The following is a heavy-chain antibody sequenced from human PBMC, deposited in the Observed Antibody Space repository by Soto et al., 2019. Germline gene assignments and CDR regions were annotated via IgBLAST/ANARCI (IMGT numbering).Heavy chain of an antibody. Sequence: SETLSLTSTVAGGSISSYDWSWIRQPPGKGLEWIGYIYYSGSTNYNPSLKSRVTISVDTSKNQFSLRLSSVTAADTAVYYCARDYYGSGSYAYWGQGTLVTVSS. CDR3: ARDYYGSGSYAY. D-gene: IGHD3-10*01. V-gene: IGHV4-59*12. J-gene: IGHJ4*02. CDR2: IYYSGST. CDR1: GGSISSYD.